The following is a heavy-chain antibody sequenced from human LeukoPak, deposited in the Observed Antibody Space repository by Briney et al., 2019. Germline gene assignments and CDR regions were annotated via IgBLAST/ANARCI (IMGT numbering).Heavy chain of an antibody. CDR2: MNPNSGNT. J-gene: IGHJ6*02. D-gene: IGHD6-13*01. V-gene: IGHV1-8*01. CDR1: GYTFTSYD. CDR3: AGVGSSSWYVSFYYYYGMDV. Sequence: GASVKVSCKASGYTFTSYDINWVRQATGQGLEWMGWMNPNSGNTGYAQKFQGRVTMTRNTSISTAYMELSSLRSEDTAVYYCAGVGSSSWYVSFYYYYGMDVWGQGTTVTVSS.